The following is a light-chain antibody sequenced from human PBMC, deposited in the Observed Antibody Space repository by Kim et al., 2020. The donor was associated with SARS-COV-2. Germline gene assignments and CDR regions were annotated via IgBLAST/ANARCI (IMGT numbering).Light chain of an antibody. J-gene: IGLJ2*01. Sequence: ASIKLPSTLGTGHNNYAVAWLQQQPGKGPRYLMRLYSDSRHTKGDGIPDRFSGSTSGSEYSLTISSLQSEDEADYYCQTWGSGIAVFGGGTQLTVL. CDR2: LYSDSRH. CDR1: TGHNNYA. V-gene: IGLV4-69*01. CDR3: QTWGSGIAV.